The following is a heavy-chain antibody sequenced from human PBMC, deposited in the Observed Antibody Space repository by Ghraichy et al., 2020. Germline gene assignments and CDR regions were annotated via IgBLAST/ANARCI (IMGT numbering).Heavy chain of an antibody. J-gene: IGHJ4*02. V-gene: IGHV4-39*01. CDR1: GGSIISSSYY. CDR2: IYYSGST. CDR3: ASGELLYYVDY. D-gene: IGHD3-10*01. Sequence: SQTLSLTCTVSGGSIISSSYYWGWIRQPPGKGLEWIGNIYYSGSTYYTPSLKSRVTISVDTSKNQFSLKLSSVTAADTAVYYCASGELLYYVDYWGQGTLVTVSS.